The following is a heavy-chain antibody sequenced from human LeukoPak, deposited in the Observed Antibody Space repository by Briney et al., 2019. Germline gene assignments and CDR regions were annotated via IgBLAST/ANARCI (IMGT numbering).Heavy chain of an antibody. D-gene: IGHD1-1*01. CDR3: ARGVENWNDAAFDI. CDR1: GGTFSSYA. J-gene: IGHJ3*02. V-gene: IGHV1-69*06. Sequence: ASVKVSCKASGGTFSSYAISWVRQAPGQGLEWMGGIIPIFGTANYAQKFQGRVTITADKSTSTAYMELSSLRSEDTAVYYCARGVENWNDAAFDIWGQGTMVTVSS. CDR2: IIPIFGTA.